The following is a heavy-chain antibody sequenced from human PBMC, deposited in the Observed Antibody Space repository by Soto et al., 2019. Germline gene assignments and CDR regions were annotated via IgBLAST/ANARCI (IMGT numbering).Heavy chain of an antibody. J-gene: IGHJ5*02. D-gene: IGHD5-12*01. Sequence: QVQLVQSGAEVKKPGSSVKVSCKASGGTFSSYAISWVRQAPGQGLEWMGGIIPIFGTANYAQKFQGRVTITADESTSTAYMELSSLRSEDTTVYYCASSLRGIVATITTGWFDPWGQGTLVTVSS. CDR2: IIPIFGTA. CDR3: ASSLRGIVATITTGWFDP. V-gene: IGHV1-69*01. CDR1: GGTFSSYA.